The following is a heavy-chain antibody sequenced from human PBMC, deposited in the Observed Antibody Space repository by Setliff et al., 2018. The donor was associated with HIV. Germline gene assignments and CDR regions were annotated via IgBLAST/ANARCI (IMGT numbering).Heavy chain of an antibody. V-gene: IGHV3-23*01. J-gene: IGHJ6*03. CDR1: GFTFSSYA. CDR3: AGQSVAGTYYYYMDV. D-gene: IGHD6-13*01. CDR2: ISGSGGST. Sequence: PGGSLRLSCAASGFTFSSYAMSWVRQAPGKGLEWVSAISGSGGSTYCADSVKGRFTISRDNSKNTLYLQMNSLRAEDTAVYYCAGQSVAGTYYYYMDVWGKGTTVTVSS.